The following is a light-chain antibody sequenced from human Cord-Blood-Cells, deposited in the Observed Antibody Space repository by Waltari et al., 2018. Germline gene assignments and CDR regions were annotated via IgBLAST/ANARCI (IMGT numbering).Light chain of an antibody. V-gene: IGLV3-19*01. CDR2: GKN. Sequence: SYELTQPPSVSVSPGEPARITCSGDALPKQYAYWYQQKPGQAPVLVIYGKNNRPSGIPDRFSGSSSGNTASLTITGAQAEDEADYYCNSRDSSGNHLVFGGGTKLTVL. J-gene: IGLJ3*02. CDR1: ALPKQY. CDR3: NSRDSSGNHLV.